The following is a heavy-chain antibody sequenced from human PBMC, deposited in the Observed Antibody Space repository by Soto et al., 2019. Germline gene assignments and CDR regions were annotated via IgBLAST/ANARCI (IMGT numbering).Heavy chain of an antibody. CDR2: INPSDST. V-gene: IGHV1-46*02. J-gene: IGHJ4*02. Sequence: GASVKVSCKAPEHIFNNYYMHWVRQAPGQGLEWLGIINPSDSTAYAQNLQGRVTMTRNTSISTAYMELSSLRSEDTAVYYCARGCRSNGVCYTEAGSDYWGQGTLVNVPS. CDR3: ARGCRSNGVCYTEAGSDY. CDR1: EHIFNNYY. D-gene: IGHD2-8*01.